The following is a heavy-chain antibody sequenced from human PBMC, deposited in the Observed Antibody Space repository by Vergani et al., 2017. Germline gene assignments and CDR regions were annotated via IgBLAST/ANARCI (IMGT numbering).Heavy chain of an antibody. CDR2: INHSGST. D-gene: IGHD3-3*01. J-gene: IGHJ3*02. V-gene: IGHV4-34*01. CDR1: GGSFSGYY. Sequence: QVQLQQWGAGLLKPSETLSLTCAVYGGSFSGYYWSWIRQPPGKGLEWIGEINHSGSTNYNPSLKSRVTISVDTSKNQFSLKLSSVTAEDTAVYYCARYRGGYYDDAFDIWGQGTMVTVSS. CDR3: ARYRGGYYDDAFDI.